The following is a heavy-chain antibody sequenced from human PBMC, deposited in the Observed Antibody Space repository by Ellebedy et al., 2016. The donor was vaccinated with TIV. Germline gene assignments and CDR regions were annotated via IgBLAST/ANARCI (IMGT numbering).Heavy chain of an antibody. J-gene: IGHJ6*03. D-gene: IGHD1-1*01. CDR2: IFTSGSF. Sequence: GSLRLSXPVPGGSVSRYFWSWIRQPAGKGLEWIGRIFTSGSFNYNPSLMSRVTMSVVTSKNQISLRLNSVTTADTAGYYCARVHCSITTCDYYYMDVWGKGTTVTVSS. V-gene: IGHV4-4*07. CDR3: ARVHCSITTCDYYYMDV. CDR1: GGSVSRYF.